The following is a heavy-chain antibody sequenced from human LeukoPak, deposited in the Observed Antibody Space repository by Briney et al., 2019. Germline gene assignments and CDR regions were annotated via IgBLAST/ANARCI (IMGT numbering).Heavy chain of an antibody. V-gene: IGHV4-59*08. J-gene: IGHJ4*02. CDR2: IYYSGST. CDR1: GGSISSYY. D-gene: IGHD6-13*01. Sequence: NASETLSLTCTVSGGSISSYYWSWIRQSPGKGLEWIGYIYYSGSTNYNPSLKSRVTISVDRSKSQFSLKVSSVTAADTAVYYCARHIAAAGRFDYWGQGTLVTVSS. CDR3: ARHIAAAGRFDY.